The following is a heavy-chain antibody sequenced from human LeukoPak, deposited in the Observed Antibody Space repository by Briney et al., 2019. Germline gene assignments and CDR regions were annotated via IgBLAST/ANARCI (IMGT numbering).Heavy chain of an antibody. CDR3: ARDANYYFDY. V-gene: IGHV3-33*01. CDR1: GFAFSTYG. J-gene: IGHJ4*02. Sequence: PGGSLRLSCAASGFAFSTYGLHWVRQAPGKGLEWVALIWYDGTKKYYGDSVKGRFTISRDNSKNTLYLQMNSLRAEDTAVYYCARDANYYFDYWGQGSLVTVSS. D-gene: IGHD1-7*01. CDR2: IWYDGTKK.